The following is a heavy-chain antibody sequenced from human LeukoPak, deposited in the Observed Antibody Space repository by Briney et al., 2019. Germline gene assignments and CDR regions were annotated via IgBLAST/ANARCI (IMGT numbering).Heavy chain of an antibody. CDR1: GFTFSSYG. Sequence: GRSLRLSCAASGFTFSSYGMHWVRQAPGKGLEWVAVISYDVGKKYYADSVKGRFTISRDNSKNTLYLQMNSLRAEDTAVYYCAREGDSGSYGDYWGQGTLVTVSS. CDR3: AREGDSGSYGDY. CDR2: ISYDVGKK. J-gene: IGHJ4*02. V-gene: IGHV3-30*03. D-gene: IGHD1-26*01.